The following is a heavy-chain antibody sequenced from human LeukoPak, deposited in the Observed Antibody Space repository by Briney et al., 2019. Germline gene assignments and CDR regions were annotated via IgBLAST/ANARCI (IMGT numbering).Heavy chain of an antibody. V-gene: IGHV1-69*13. CDR1: GGTFSSYA. Sequence: GASVKVSCKASGGTFSSYAISWVRQAPGQGLEWMGGIIPIFGTANYAQKFQGRVTITADESTSTAYMELSSLRSEDTAVYYCARDPSDVAADDYWGQGTLVTVSS. CDR2: IIPIFGTA. CDR3: ARDPSDVAADDY. D-gene: IGHD6-19*01. J-gene: IGHJ4*02.